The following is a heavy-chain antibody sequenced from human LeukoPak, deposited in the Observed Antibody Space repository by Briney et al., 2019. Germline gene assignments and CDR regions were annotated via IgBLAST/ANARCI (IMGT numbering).Heavy chain of an antibody. J-gene: IGHJ5*02. CDR2: IFASGST. Sequence: SETLSLTCTVSGACISSYYWSWIRQPPGKGLEWIGHIFASGSTNYNPSLKSRVTISVDTSKNHLSLKLISVTAADTAVYYCARQGFSVAGKRSWFDPWGQGTLVTVSS. D-gene: IGHD6-19*01. CDR3: ARQGFSVAGKRSWFDP. CDR1: GACISSYY. V-gene: IGHV4-4*09.